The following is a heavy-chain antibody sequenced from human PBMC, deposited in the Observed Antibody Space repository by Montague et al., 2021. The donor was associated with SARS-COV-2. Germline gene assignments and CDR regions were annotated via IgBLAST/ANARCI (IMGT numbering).Heavy chain of an antibody. Sequence: SETLSLTCTVSGGSISSYYWSWIRQPPGKGLEWIGYIYYSGSTNYNPSLKSRVTISVDTSKNQFSLKLSSVTAADTAVYYCARSRRITIFGVGLSNYYGMDVWGQGTTVTVPS. CDR2: IYYSGST. D-gene: IGHD3-3*01. CDR1: GGSISSYY. V-gene: IGHV4-59*01. CDR3: ARSRRITIFGVGLSNYYGMDV. J-gene: IGHJ6*02.